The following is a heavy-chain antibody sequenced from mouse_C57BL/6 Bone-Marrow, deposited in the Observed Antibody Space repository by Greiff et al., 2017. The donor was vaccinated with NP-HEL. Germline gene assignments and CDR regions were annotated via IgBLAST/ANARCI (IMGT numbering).Heavy chain of an antibody. CDR2: ISYDGSN. V-gene: IGHV3-6*01. CDR3: ATSFAY. J-gene: IGHJ3*01. Sequence: DVKLQESGPGLVKPSQSLSLTCSVTGYSITSGYYWNWIRQFPGNKLEWMGYISYDGSNNYNPSLKNRISITRDTSKNQFFLKLNSVTTEDTATYYCATSFAYWGQGTLVTVSA. CDR1: GYSITSGYY.